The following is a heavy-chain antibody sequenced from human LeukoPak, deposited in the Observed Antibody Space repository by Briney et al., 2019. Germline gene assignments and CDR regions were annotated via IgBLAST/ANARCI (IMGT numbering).Heavy chain of an antibody. V-gene: IGHV4-59*01. CDR3: ARAAPPYCGGDCYGNYFDY. J-gene: IGHJ4*02. CDR1: GGSISSYY. CDR2: IYNSGST. Sequence: SSETLSLTCNVSGGSISSYYWSWIRQPPGKGLEWIGYIYNSGSTNYNPSLKSRVTISVVTSKNQFSLKLSSVTAADTAVYYCARAAPPYCGGDCYGNYFDYWGQGTLVTVSS. D-gene: IGHD2-21*02.